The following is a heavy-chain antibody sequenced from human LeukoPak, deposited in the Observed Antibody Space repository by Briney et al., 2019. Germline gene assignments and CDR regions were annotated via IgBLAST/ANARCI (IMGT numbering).Heavy chain of an antibody. CDR3: ARQTYSNSYFGY. CDR1: GGSISSHY. Sequence: SETLSLTCTVSGGSISSHYWSWIRQPPGKGLEWIGYIYYSGSTNYNPSLKSRVTISVDTSKNQFSLKLSSVTAADTAVYYCARQTYSNSYFGYWGQGTLVTVSS. V-gene: IGHV4-59*08. D-gene: IGHD4-11*01. J-gene: IGHJ4*02. CDR2: IYYSGST.